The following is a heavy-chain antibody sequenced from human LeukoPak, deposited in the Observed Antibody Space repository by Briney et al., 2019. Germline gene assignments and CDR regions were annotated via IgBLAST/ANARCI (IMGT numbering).Heavy chain of an antibody. V-gene: IGHV3-7*03. CDR3: VRDDGNRTGSTYFDAFDI. Sequence: GGSLRLSCVASGFTFNRYWMIWVRQAPGKGLEWVANVNRDGNEKQYVDSVEGRFTTSTANANNSLYLQMNSLRNEDPAVYYCVRDDGNRTGSTYFDAFDIWGRGTLVTVSS. CDR1: GFTFNRYW. J-gene: IGHJ3*02. D-gene: IGHD3-9*01. CDR2: VNRDGNEK.